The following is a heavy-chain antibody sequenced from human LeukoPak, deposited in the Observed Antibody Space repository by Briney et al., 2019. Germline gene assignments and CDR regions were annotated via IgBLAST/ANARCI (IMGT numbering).Heavy chain of an antibody. J-gene: IGHJ4*02. Sequence: GGSLRLSCAASEFTFSSYAMSWVRQAPGKGLEWVSVISTNGGTTYYADSVKGRFTISRDNAKNSLYLQMNSLRAEDTAVYYCATGGGFYYGHWGQGTLVTVSS. D-gene: IGHD3-22*01. V-gene: IGHV3-23*01. CDR2: ISTNGGTT. CDR1: EFTFSSYA. CDR3: ATGGGFYYGH.